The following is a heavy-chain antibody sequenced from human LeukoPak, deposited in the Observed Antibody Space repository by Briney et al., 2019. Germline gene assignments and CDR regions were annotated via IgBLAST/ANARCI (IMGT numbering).Heavy chain of an antibody. CDR1: GGTFSSYA. D-gene: IGHD2-15*01. CDR3: AMGLGYCSGGSCYYNWFDP. Sequence: SVKVSCKASGGTFSSYAISWVRQAPGQGLEWMGGIIPIFGTANYAQKFQGRVTITADESTSTAYTELSSLRSEDTAVYYCAMGLGYCSGGSCYYNWFDPWGQGTLVTVSS. V-gene: IGHV1-69*01. CDR2: IIPIFGTA. J-gene: IGHJ5*02.